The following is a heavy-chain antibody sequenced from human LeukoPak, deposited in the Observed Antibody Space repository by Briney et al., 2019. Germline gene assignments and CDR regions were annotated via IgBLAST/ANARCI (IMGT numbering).Heavy chain of an antibody. D-gene: IGHD2-15*01. J-gene: IGHJ6*03. CDR3: AREPFPYCSGGSCYSFRGYYYYYMDV. CDR1: GYTFTGYY. CDR2: INPNSGGT. V-gene: IGHV1-2*02. Sequence: ASVKVSCKASGYTFTGYYMHWVRQAPGQGLEWMGWINPNSGGTNYAQKFQGRVTMTRDTSISTAYMELSRLRSDDTAVYYCAREPFPYCSGGSCYSFRGYYYYYMDVWGKGTTVTVSS.